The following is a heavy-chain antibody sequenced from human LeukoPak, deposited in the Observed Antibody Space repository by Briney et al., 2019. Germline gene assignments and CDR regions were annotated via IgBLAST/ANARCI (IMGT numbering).Heavy chain of an antibody. Sequence: PSETLSLTCAVYGGSFSGYYWSWIRQPPGKGLEWIGEINHSGSTNYNPSLKSRVTISVDTSKNQFSLKLSSVTAADTAAYYCARDGLSGSSTSYYYYGMDVWGQGTTVTVSS. CDR1: GGSFSGYY. V-gene: IGHV4-34*01. D-gene: IGHD2-2*01. CDR2: INHSGST. CDR3: ARDGLSGSSTSYYYYGMDV. J-gene: IGHJ6*02.